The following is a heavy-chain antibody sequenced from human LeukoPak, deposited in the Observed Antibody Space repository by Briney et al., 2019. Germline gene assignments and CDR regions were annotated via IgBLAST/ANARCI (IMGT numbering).Heavy chain of an antibody. CDR1: GFTVSSNY. J-gene: IGHJ3*02. Sequence: PAGSLSLSCAASGFTVSSNYMGWVRQPPGKGLEWVSVIYGGGSTYYAASVKGRFTISRDSSKNTLYLQMNRLSAEDTAIYYCARGAGVVVIHAFDIWGQGTMVTVSS. CDR2: IYGGGST. D-gene: IGHD3-22*01. CDR3: ARGAGVVVIHAFDI. V-gene: IGHV3-53*01.